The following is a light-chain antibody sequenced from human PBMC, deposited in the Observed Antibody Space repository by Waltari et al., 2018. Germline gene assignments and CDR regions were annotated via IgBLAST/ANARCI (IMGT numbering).Light chain of an antibody. J-gene: IGLJ1*01. CDR1: NIERKS. V-gene: IGLV3-21*04. CDR2: YDS. Sequence: SYVLTQPPSVSVAPGKTASITCGGNNIERKSGAWYQQKPGQAPILVISYDSDRPSGIPERFSGSNSGNTATLTISRVEAGDEADYYCQVWDANTDPGVFGTGTEVTVL. CDR3: QVWDANTDPGV.